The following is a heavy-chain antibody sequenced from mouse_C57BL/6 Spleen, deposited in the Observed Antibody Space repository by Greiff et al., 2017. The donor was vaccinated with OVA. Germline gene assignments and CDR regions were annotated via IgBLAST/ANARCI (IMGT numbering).Heavy chain of an antibody. Sequence: VQVVESGPGLVAPSQRLSITCTVSGFSLTSYGVDWVRQSPGKGLEWLGVIWGVGSTNYNSALKSRLSISKDNSKSQVFLKMNSLQTDDTAMYYCATATGYDVNAMDYWGQGTSVTVSS. CDR2: IWGVGST. V-gene: IGHV2-6*01. CDR3: ATATGYDVNAMDY. J-gene: IGHJ4*01. D-gene: IGHD2-2*01. CDR1: GFSLTSYG.